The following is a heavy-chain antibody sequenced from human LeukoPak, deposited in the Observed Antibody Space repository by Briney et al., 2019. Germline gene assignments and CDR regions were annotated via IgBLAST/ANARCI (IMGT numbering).Heavy chain of an antibody. Sequence: GASVKVSCKASGYTFTSYGISWVRQAPGQGLEWMGWISAYNGNTNYAQKLQGRVTMTTDTSTSTAYMELRSLRSDDTAVYYRARLTQLRYFDWVVKKERANWFDPWGQGTLVTVSS. CDR2: ISAYNGNT. CDR1: GYTFTSYG. CDR3: ARLTQLRYFDWVVKKERANWFDP. D-gene: IGHD3-9*01. J-gene: IGHJ5*02. V-gene: IGHV1-18*01.